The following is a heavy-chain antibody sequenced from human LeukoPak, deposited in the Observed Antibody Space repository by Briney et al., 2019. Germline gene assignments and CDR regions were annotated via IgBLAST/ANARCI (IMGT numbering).Heavy chain of an antibody. D-gene: IGHD3-9*01. V-gene: IGHV1-2*02. Sequence: GASVKVSCKASGYPFTGYYMHWVRQAPGQGLEWMGWINPNTGDTNYAQNFQGRVTMTRDTSISTAYMELSGLRSDDTAVYYCARGFDWLEVYFWGQGTLVTVSS. J-gene: IGHJ4*02. CDR1: GYPFTGYY. CDR2: INPNTGDT. CDR3: ARGFDWLEVYF.